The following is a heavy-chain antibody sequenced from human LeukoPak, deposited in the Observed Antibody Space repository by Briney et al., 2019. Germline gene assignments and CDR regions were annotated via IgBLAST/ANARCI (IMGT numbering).Heavy chain of an antibody. Sequence: GGSLRLSCAASGFTFSSYSMNWVRQAPGKGLEWVSYISSSSSTIYYADSVKGRFTISRDNAKNSLYLQMNSLRAEDTAVYYCAGDRGVRGVSNWFDPWGQGTLVTVSS. CDR3: AGDRGVRGVSNWFDP. V-gene: IGHV3-48*04. CDR2: ISSSSSTI. J-gene: IGHJ5*02. CDR1: GFTFSSYS. D-gene: IGHD3-10*01.